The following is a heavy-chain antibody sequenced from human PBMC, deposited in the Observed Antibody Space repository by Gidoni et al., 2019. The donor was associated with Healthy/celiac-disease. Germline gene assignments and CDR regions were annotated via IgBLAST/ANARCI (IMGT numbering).Heavy chain of an antibody. CDR2: IYPGESDT. V-gene: IGHV5-51*01. CDR1: GYSFTIYW. D-gene: IGHD2-15*01. CDR3: VRHAGGYYYYMDV. J-gene: IGHJ6*03. Sequence: EVQLVQSGAEVKKPGESLTMSCKGSGYSFTIYWIGWGRQRPGKGLEWMGIIYPGESDTKYITSFQGQVTISADKSISTAYLQWSSLKAAVTSMYYCVRHAGGYYYYMDVWGKGTTVTVSS.